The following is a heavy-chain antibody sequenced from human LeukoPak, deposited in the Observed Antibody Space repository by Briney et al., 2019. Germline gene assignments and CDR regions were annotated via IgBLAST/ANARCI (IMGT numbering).Heavy chain of an antibody. V-gene: IGHV4-39*07. CDR2: IHSSGNS. D-gene: IGHD3-3*01. CDR3: ARVSDYDFWSGYFYFDY. CDR1: GGSISGTDLY. Sequence: SETLSLTCTVSGGSISGTDLYWGWIRQLPGKGLEWIGNIHSSGNSFCNPSLKSRVTISVDTSKNQFSLKLSSVTAADTAVYYCARVSDYDFWSGYFYFDYWGQGTLVTVSS. J-gene: IGHJ4*02.